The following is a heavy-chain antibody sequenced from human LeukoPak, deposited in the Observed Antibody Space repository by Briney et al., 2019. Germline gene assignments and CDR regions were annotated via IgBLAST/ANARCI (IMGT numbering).Heavy chain of an antibody. CDR3: TKASAARCIGVFCYPFDH. D-gene: IGHD2-15*01. J-gene: IGHJ4*02. V-gene: IGHV3-30*04. CDR1: GFTFSSYA. CDR2: ISYDGSNK. Sequence: PGGSLRLSCAASGFTFSSYAMHWVRQAPGKGLEWVAVISYDGSNKYYADSVKGRFTISRDNSKNTLYLQMNSLRVEDTAVYYCTKASAARCIGVFCYPFDHWGQGTLVTVSS.